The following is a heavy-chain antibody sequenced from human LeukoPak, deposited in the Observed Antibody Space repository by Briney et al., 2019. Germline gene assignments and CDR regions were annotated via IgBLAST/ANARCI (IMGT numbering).Heavy chain of an antibody. CDR2: ISYDGSNK. CDR3: ARDSSGITMVRGVNFDY. J-gene: IGHJ4*02. D-gene: IGHD3-10*01. V-gene: IGHV3-30*04. CDR1: GFTFSSYA. Sequence: PGGSLRLSCAASGFTFSSYAMHWVRQAPGKGLEWVAVISYDGSNKYYADSVKGRFTISRDNSKNTLYLQMNSLRAEDTAVYYCARDSSGITMVRGVNFDYWGQGTLVTVSS.